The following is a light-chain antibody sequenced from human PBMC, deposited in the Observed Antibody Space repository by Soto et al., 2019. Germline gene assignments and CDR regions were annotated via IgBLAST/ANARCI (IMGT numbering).Light chain of an antibody. V-gene: IGLV1-40*01. J-gene: IGLJ1*01. CDR2: GNS. CDR3: QSSDSSMSGDV. Sequence: QSVLTQPPSVSGAPGQRVTISCTGSSSNIGAGYDVHWYQQLPGTAPKLLIYGNSNRPSGVPDRFSGSKSGTSASLPITGIQAGDEADYYCQSSDSSMSGDVFGTGTKVTVL. CDR1: SSNIGAGYD.